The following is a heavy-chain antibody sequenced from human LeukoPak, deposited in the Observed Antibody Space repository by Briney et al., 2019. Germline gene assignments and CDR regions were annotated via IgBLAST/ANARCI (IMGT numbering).Heavy chain of an antibody. CDR2: INPNSGGT. CDR1: GYTFTGYY. D-gene: IGHD1-1*01. Sequence: ASVKVSCKASGYTFTGYYMHWVRQAPGQGLEWMGWINPNSGGTNYAQKCQGRVTMTRDTSISTAYMELSRLRSDDTAVYYCARGYRNWHDKVLAYWGQGTLVTVSS. V-gene: IGHV1-2*02. J-gene: IGHJ4*02. CDR3: ARGYRNWHDKVLAY.